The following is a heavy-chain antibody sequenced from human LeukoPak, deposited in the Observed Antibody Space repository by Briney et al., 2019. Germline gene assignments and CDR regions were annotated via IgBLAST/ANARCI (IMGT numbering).Heavy chain of an antibody. J-gene: IGHJ4*02. V-gene: IGHV1-8*01. Sequence: ASVKVSCKASGYTFTSYYINWVRQATGQGLEWMGWMNPNSGNTGYAQKFQGRVTMTRNTSISTAYMELSSLRSEDTAVYYCARSSRYNWNDDQFDYWGQGTLVTVSS. CDR1: GYTFTSYY. CDR3: ARSSRYNWNDDQFDY. D-gene: IGHD1-1*01. CDR2: MNPNSGNT.